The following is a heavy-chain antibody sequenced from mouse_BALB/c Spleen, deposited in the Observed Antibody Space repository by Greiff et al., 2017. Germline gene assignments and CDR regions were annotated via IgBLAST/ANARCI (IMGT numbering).Heavy chain of an antibody. CDR3: ARRGNYPYAMDY. V-gene: IGHV1-54*03. CDR1: GYAFTNYL. J-gene: IGHJ4*01. CDR2: INPGSGGT. D-gene: IGHD2-1*01. Sequence: LQESGAELVRPGTSVKVSCKASGYAFTNYLIEWVKQRPGQGLEWIGVINPGSGGTNYNEKFKGKATLTADKSSSTAYMQLSSLTSDDSAVYFCARRGNYPYAMDYWGQGTSVTVSS.